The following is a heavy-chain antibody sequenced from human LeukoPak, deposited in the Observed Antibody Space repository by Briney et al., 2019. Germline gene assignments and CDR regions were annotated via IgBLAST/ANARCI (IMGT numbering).Heavy chain of an antibody. J-gene: IGHJ4*02. D-gene: IGHD1-14*01. Sequence: GGSLRLSCTASGFTFSNYWMHWGRQVPGKGLVWVSRIHTGGSSTTYADSGKGRFTISRDNAKNTLYLQMNSLRVEDTAVYYCARSNRSDDYWGQGTLVTVSS. CDR2: IHTGGSST. CDR1: GFTFSNYW. CDR3: ARSNRSDDY. V-gene: IGHV3-74*01.